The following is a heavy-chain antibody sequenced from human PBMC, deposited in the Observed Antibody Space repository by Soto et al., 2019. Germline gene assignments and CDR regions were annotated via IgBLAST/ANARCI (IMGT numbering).Heavy chain of an antibody. CDR3: ARDWGGRDGVVPSYYYYYGMDV. D-gene: IGHD2-2*01. CDR2: ISYDGSNK. V-gene: IGHV3-30-3*01. Sequence: QVQLVESGGGVVQPGRSLRLSCAASGFTFSSYAMHWVRQAPGKGLEWVAVISYDGSNKYYADSVKGRFTISRDNSENTLYLQMNSLRAEDTAVYYCARDWGGRDGVVPSYYYYYGMDVWGQGTTVTVSS. CDR1: GFTFSSYA. J-gene: IGHJ6*02.